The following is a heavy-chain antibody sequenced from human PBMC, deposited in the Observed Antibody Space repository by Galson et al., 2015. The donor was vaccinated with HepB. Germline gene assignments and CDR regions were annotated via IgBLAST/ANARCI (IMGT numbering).Heavy chain of an antibody. D-gene: IGHD2-15*01. CDR2: ISGYNANT. J-gene: IGHJ4*02. CDR1: GYTFTSYR. Sequence: SVKVSCQASGYTFTSYRLSWVRQAPGQGLEWMGWISGYNANTNYAQKFQGRVTMTADTSASTGYMELRSLRSDDTAVYFCARDSVMSYGGSYKGDYWGQGTLVTVSS. CDR3: ARDSVMSYGGSYKGDY. V-gene: IGHV1-18*01.